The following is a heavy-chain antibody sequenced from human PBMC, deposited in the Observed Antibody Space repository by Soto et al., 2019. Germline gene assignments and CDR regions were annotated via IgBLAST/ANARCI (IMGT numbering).Heavy chain of an antibody. J-gene: IGHJ5*02. V-gene: IGHV4-31*03. CDR1: GGSISSGGYY. CDR3: ARSVFP. Sequence: QVHLQESGPGLVKPSQTLSLTCTVSGGSISSGGYYWSWIRQHPGKGLEWLGYIYYSGITNYNPSLTRRVTISVDTSKHQFSLKLSSVTAADTAVYYCARSVFPWGQGTLVTVSS. CDR2: IYYSGIT.